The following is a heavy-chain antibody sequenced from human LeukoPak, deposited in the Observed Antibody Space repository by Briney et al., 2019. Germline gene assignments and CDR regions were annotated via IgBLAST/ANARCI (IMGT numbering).Heavy chain of an antibody. Sequence: GTLSLTCAVSGSSISSSNWWSWVRQPPGKGLEWVSGLKSGGDSAAYTDSVRGRFTISRDNSRNTLYLQMNSLRVEDTALYYCAEGTLGQCSAGGCYPFDFWGQGTLVTVSS. D-gene: IGHD2-15*01. CDR1: GSSISSSN. CDR3: AEGTLGQCSAGGCYPFDF. J-gene: IGHJ4*02. CDR2: LKSGGDSA. V-gene: IGHV3-23*01.